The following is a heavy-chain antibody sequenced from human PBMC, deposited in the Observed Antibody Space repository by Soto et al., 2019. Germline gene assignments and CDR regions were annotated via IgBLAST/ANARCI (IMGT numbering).Heavy chain of an antibody. V-gene: IGHV3-53*04. CDR2: IYSGGST. CDR3: ARSLWKGIAAAGIWFAP. CDR1: GFTVSSNY. Sequence: PGESLRLSCAASGFTVSSNYMSWVRQAPGKGLEWVSVIYSGGSTYYADSVKGRFTISRHNSKNTLYLQMNSMRAEDTAVYYCARSLWKGIAAAGIWFAPWGQGTLVTVSS. J-gene: IGHJ5*02. D-gene: IGHD6-13*01.